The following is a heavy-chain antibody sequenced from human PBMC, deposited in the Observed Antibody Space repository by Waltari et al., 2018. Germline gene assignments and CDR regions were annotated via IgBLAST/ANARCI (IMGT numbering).Heavy chain of an antibody. CDR2: RNPKSGNT. CDR3: ARVYYYDSSGYYYDLPFDY. D-gene: IGHD3-22*01. J-gene: IGHJ4*02. V-gene: IGHV1-8*01. Sequence: QVQLVQSGAEVKKPGASVTVSCKASGYTFTSYDINWVRQATGQGLEWMGWRNPKSGNTGYAQKFQGRVTMTRNTSISTAYMERSSLRSEDTAVYYCARVYYYDSSGYYYDLPFDYWGQGTLVTVSS. CDR1: GYTFTSYD.